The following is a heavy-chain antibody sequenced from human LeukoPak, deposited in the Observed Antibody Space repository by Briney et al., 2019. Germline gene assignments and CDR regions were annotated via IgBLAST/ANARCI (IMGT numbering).Heavy chain of an antibody. CDR2: ISYDESNR. Sequence: GGSLRLSCAASGFTFSSYGMHWVRQAPGKGLEWVAVISYDESNRLYADSVKGRFTISRDDSKNTLFLQMDSLRPEDTAVYSCAKAGFSGYGGGDYDYWGQGTLVTVSS. D-gene: IGHD5-12*01. CDR1: GFTFSSYG. J-gene: IGHJ4*02. V-gene: IGHV3-30*18. CDR3: AKAGFSGYGGGDYDY.